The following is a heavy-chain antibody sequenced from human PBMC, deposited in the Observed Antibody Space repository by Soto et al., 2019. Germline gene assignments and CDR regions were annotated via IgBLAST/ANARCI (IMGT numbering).Heavy chain of an antibody. J-gene: IGHJ4*02. Sequence: QVQLVESGGGVVQPGRSLRLSCAASGFTFSSYGMHWVRQAPGKGLEWVAVISDDGSNKYYADSVKGRFTISRDNSKNTLYLQMNSLRAEDTAVYYCAKDLGSGWTFDYWGQGTLVTVSS. V-gene: IGHV3-30*18. D-gene: IGHD6-19*01. CDR3: AKDLGSGWTFDY. CDR1: GFTFSSYG. CDR2: ISDDGSNK.